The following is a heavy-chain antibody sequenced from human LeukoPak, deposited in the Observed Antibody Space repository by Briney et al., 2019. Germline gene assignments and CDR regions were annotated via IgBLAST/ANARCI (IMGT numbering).Heavy chain of an antibody. CDR2: IIPIFGTA. V-gene: IGHV1-69*06. J-gene: IGHJ3*02. CDR1: GGTFSSYA. Sequence: SVKVSCRASGGTFSSYAIGWVRQAPGQGLEWMGGIIPIFGTANCAQKFQGRVTITADKSTSTAYMELSSLRSEDTAVYYCARQHAFDIWGQGTMVTVSS. CDR3: ARQHAFDI.